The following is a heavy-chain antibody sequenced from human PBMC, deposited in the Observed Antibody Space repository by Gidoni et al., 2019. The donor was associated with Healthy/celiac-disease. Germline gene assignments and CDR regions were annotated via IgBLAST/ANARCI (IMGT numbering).Heavy chain of an antibody. CDR1: GGSISSGGYY. V-gene: IGHV4-31*03. Sequence: QVQLQESGPGLVKPSQTLSLTCTVSGGSISSGGYYWGWIRQHPGKGLEWIGYIYYSGSTYYNPSLKSRVTISVDTSKNQFSLKLSSVTAADTAVYYCARDRGYSYGEDGMDVWGQGTTVTVSS. J-gene: IGHJ6*02. CDR2: IYYSGST. CDR3: ARDRGYSYGEDGMDV. D-gene: IGHD5-18*01.